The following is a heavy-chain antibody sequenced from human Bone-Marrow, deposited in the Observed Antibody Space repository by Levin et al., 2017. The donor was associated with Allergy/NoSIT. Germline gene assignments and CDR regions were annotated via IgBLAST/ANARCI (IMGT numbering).Heavy chain of an antibody. J-gene: IGHJ4*02. V-gene: IGHV3-15*04. CDR2: IETKSDGGTT. D-gene: IGHD6-25*01. CDR1: GFTFTNAW. CDR3: TTSGFSSGRGGY. Sequence: TGGSLRLSCAASGFTFTNAWMTWVRQAPGKGLEWVGRIETKSDGGTTDYAAPLKGRFTISRDDSKNTLYLQMNSLKTEDTAVYYCTTSGFSSGRGGYWGQGTLVTVSS.